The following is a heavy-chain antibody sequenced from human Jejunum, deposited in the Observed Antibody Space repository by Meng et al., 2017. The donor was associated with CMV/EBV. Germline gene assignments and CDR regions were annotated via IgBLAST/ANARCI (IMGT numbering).Heavy chain of an antibody. Sequence: SKKAIRWVRQAPGQGLEWMGGIIPTVNIVNYSEKMQGRVTITADTSTSTAYMELSSLRSEDTAVYYCARGTHYYDSASYYYNLGYWGQGTLVTVSS. D-gene: IGHD3-22*01. V-gene: IGHV1-69*10. CDR1: SKKA. CDR3: ARGTHYYDSASYYYNLGY. CDR2: IIPTVNIV. J-gene: IGHJ4*02.